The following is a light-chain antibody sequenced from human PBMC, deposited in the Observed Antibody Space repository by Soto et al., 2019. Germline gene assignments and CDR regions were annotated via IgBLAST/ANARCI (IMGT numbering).Light chain of an antibody. V-gene: IGKV1-8*01. J-gene: IGKJ5*01. CDR1: QGISSY. CDR2: AAS. CDR3: QQYYSYRIT. Sequence: ILMPKSPSSLSASTGDRVTITCRASQGISSYLAWYQQKPGKAPKLLIYAASTLQSGVPSRFSGSGSGTDFTLTISCLQSEDFATYYCQQYYSYRITFGQGTRLEIK.